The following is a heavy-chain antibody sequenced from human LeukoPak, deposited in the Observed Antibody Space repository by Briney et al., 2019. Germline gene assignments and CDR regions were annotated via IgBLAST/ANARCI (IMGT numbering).Heavy chain of an antibody. J-gene: IGHJ4*02. CDR1: GGSISSYY. CDR3: ARRAPYSSGWPFDY. Sequence: PSETLSLTCTVSGGSISSYYWSWIRQPPGRGLEWIGYIYYSGSTNYNPSLKSRVTISVDTSKNQFSLKLSSVTAADTAVYYCARRAPYSSGWPFDYWGQGTLVTVSS. D-gene: IGHD6-19*01. V-gene: IGHV4-59*01. CDR2: IYYSGST.